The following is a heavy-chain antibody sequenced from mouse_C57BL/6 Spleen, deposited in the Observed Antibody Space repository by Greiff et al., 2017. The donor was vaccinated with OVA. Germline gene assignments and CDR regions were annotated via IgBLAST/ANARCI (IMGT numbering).Heavy chain of an antibody. CDR3: ARWGTTVVAYYYAMDY. Sequence: EVQLQQSGPELVKPGASVKISCKASGYTFTDYYMNWVKQSHGKSLEWIGDINPNNGGTSYNQKFKGKATLTVDKSSSTAYMELRSLTSEDSAVYYCARWGTTVVAYYYAMDYWGQGTSVTVSS. V-gene: IGHV1-26*01. J-gene: IGHJ4*01. CDR1: GYTFTDYY. CDR2: INPNNGGT. D-gene: IGHD1-1*01.